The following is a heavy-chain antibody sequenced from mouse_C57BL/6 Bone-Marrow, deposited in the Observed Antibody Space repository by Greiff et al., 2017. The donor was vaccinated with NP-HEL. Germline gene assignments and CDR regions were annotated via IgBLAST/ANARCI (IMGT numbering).Heavy chain of an antibody. CDR3: ARRGSSPYYAMDY. CDR2: ISSGGDYI. Sequence: EVKLMESGEGLVKPGGSLKLSCAASGFTFSSYAMSWVRQTPEKRLEWVAYISSGGDYIYYADTVKGRFTISRDNARNTLYLQMSSLKSEDTAMYYCARRGSSPYYAMDYWGQGTSVTASS. V-gene: IGHV5S21*01. J-gene: IGHJ4*01. D-gene: IGHD1-1*01. CDR1: GFTFSSYA.